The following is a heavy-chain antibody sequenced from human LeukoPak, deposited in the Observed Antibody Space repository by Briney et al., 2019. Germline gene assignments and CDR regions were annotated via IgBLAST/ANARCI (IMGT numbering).Heavy chain of an antibody. CDR2: MYTSGST. V-gene: IGHV4-4*07. CDR3: ARDARGIAASPYYFYYMDV. CDR1: GGSISSHY. Sequence: SETLSLTCSVSGGSISSHYWSWIRQSAGKGLEWIGRMYTSGSTSYNPSLKSRISMSVDKSKNQFSLKLSSVAAADTAVYYCARDARGIAASPYYFYYMDVWGKGTTVTVSS. D-gene: IGHD6-6*01. J-gene: IGHJ6*03.